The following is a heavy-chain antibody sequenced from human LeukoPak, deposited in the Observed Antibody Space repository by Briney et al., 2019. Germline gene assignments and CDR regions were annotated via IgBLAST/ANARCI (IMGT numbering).Heavy chain of an antibody. CDR2: INPYNGNT. D-gene: IGHD5-12*01. Sequence: ASVKVSCKASGYTFTTYGISWVRQAPGQGLECMGWINPYNGNTNYAQKLQGRVTMTTDTSTSTAYMELRSLRSEDTAVYYCATATIGAGNWFDPWGQGTLVTVSS. CDR1: GYTFTTYG. J-gene: IGHJ5*02. V-gene: IGHV1-18*01. CDR3: ATATIGAGNWFDP.